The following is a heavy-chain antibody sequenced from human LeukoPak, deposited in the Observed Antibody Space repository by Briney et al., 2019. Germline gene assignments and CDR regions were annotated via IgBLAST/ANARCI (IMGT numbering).Heavy chain of an antibody. D-gene: IGHD6-19*01. CDR1: GGSFSGYY. J-gene: IGHJ4*02. CDR2: INHSGST. Sequence: SQTLSLTCAVYGGSFSGYYWSWIRQPPGKGLEWIGEINHSGSTNYNPSLKSRVTISVDTSKNQFSLKLSSVTAADTAVYYCARGTLYSGWSYYFDYWGQGSQVTVSS. CDR3: ARGTLYSGWSYYFDY. V-gene: IGHV4-34*01.